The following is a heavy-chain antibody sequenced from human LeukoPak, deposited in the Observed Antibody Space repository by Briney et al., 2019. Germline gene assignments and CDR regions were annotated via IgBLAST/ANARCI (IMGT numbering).Heavy chain of an antibody. Sequence: PGGSLRLSCAASGFTFSSYGMPWVRQAPGKGLEWVAVISYDGSNKYYADSVKGRFTISRDNSKNTLYLQMNSLRAEDTAVYYCAKDPYYGANDLYFQHWGPGTLLTVSS. CDR3: AKDPYYGANDLYFQH. V-gene: IGHV3-30*18. CDR1: GFTFSSYG. J-gene: IGHJ1*01. CDR2: ISYDGSNK. D-gene: IGHD4-17*01.